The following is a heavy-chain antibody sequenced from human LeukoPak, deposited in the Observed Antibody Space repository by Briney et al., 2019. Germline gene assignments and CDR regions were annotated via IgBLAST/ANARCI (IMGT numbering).Heavy chain of an antibody. CDR1: GFTFSSFG. D-gene: IGHD6-13*01. CDR2: IWYDGSNK. V-gene: IGHV3-33*01. J-gene: IGHJ4*02. CDR3: ARGFPGIAAAGTYFDY. Sequence: PGGSLRLSCAASGFTFSSFGMHWVRQAPGKGLEWVAVIWYDGSNKYYADSVKGRFTISRDNSKNMLYLQMNSLRAEDTAVYYCARGFPGIAAAGTYFDYWGQGTLVTVSS.